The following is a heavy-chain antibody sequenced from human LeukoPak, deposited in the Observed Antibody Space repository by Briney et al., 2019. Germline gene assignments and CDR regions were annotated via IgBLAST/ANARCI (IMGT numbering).Heavy chain of an antibody. CDR2: IWDDGGNK. J-gene: IGHJ3*02. Sequence: GGSLRLSCAASGFTFTNYAMHWVRQAPGKGLEWVAVIWDDGGNKFYADSVKGRFTISRDNSKNTLYLQMNSLTAEDTAVYYCARVGVVPAAIPDGFDIWGQGTMVTVSS. CDR1: GFTFTNYA. D-gene: IGHD2-2*01. V-gene: IGHV3-33*01. CDR3: ARVGVVPAAIPDGFDI.